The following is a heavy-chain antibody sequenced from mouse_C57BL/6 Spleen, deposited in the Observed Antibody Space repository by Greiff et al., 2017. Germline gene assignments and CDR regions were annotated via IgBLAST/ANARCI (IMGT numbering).Heavy chain of an antibody. CDR2: IYPGDGDT. CDR3: GYGSSYEGYFDV. J-gene: IGHJ1*03. CDR1: GYAFSSSW. Sequence: QVQLQQSGPELVKPGASVKISCKASGYAFSSSWMNWVKQRPGKGLEWIGRIYPGDGDTNYNGKFKGKATLTADKSTSTAYMQLSSLTSEDSAVYVCGYGSSYEGYFDVWGTGTTVTVSS. D-gene: IGHD1-1*01. V-gene: IGHV1-82*01.